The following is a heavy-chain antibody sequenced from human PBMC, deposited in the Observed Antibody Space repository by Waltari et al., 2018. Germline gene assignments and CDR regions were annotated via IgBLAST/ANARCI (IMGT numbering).Heavy chain of an antibody. CDR1: GGSISSSSYY. Sequence: QLQLQESGPGLVKPSETLSLTCTVSGGSISSSSYYWGWIRQPPGKGLEWIGSIYYRGSTYYTPSLKSRVTISVDTSKNQFSLKLSSVTAADTAVYYCARLLWFGELSQFDYWGQGTLVTVSS. V-gene: IGHV4-39*01. CDR2: IYYRGST. J-gene: IGHJ4*02. D-gene: IGHD3-10*01. CDR3: ARLLWFGELSQFDY.